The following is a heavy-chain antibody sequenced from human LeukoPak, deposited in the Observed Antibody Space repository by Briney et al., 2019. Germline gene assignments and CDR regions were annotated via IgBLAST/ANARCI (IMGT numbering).Heavy chain of an antibody. D-gene: IGHD2-15*01. CDR2: IIPIFGTA. V-gene: IGHV1-69*13. Sequence: SVKVSCKASGGTFSSYAISWVRQAPGRGLEWMGRIIPIFGTANYAQKFQGRVTITADESTSTAYMELSSLRSEDTAVYYCARGGVPDAGYCSGGSCYDYYYYYYMDVWGKGTTVTVSS. CDR3: ARGGVPDAGYCSGGSCYDYYYYYYMDV. J-gene: IGHJ6*03. CDR1: GGTFSSYA.